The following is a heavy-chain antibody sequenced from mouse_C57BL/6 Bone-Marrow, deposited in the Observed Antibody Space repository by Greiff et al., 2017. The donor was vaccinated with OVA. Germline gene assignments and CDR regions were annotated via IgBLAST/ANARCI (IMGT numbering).Heavy chain of an antibody. D-gene: IGHD2-3*01. CDR1: GYTFTGYW. J-gene: IGHJ4*01. CDR2: ILPGSGST. Sequence: VQRVESGAELMKPGASVKLSCKATGYTFTGYWIEWVKQRPGHGLEWIGEILPGSGSTNYTEKFKGKATFTADTSSNTAYMQLSSLTTEDSAIYYCARSYIRLLLYAMDYWGQGTSVTVSS. CDR3: ARSYIRLLLYAMDY. V-gene: IGHV1-9*01.